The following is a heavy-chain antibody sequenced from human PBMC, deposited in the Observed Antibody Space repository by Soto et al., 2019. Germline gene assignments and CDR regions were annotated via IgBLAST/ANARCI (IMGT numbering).Heavy chain of an antibody. J-gene: IGHJ4*02. CDR2: ISDSSSTI. CDR1: GESFSTWK. D-gene: IGHD3-22*01. V-gene: IGHV3-48*01. CDR3: ARDDYPYYDDSSGYHSDY. Sequence: GSIELAGAACGESFSTWKVAWSRQAPGKGLEWVSYISDSSSTIHYADSVKGRFTISRDNAKNSLYLQMNSLRAEDTAVYYCARDDYPYYDDSSGYHSDYRGQGALVTVSS.